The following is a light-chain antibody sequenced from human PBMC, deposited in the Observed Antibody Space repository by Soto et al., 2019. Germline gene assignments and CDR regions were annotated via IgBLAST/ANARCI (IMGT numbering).Light chain of an antibody. CDR2: GAS. V-gene: IGKV3-15*01. Sequence: EIVMTQSPATLSVSPVERATLSCRASQSVSSNLAWYQQKPGQAPRLLIYGASTRATGIPARFSGSGSGTEFTLTISGLQSEDFAVYYCQQYNNWPPWTFGQGTKVDIK. CDR3: QQYNNWPPWT. J-gene: IGKJ1*01. CDR1: QSVSSN.